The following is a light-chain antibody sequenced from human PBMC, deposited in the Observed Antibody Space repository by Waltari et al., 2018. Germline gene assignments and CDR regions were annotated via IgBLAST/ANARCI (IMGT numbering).Light chain of an antibody. CDR1: QALSSY. Sequence: DIQMTQSPSSLSASVGDTVTITCRASQALSSYLNWFQEKPGKPPKHQIYAATTLQSGVPSRFSGSGSVTEFSLTISSLQPEDFAAYYCLQHNSYPLTFGPGTKLDIK. V-gene: IGKV1-17*01. CDR3: LQHNSYPLT. J-gene: IGKJ3*01. CDR2: AAT.